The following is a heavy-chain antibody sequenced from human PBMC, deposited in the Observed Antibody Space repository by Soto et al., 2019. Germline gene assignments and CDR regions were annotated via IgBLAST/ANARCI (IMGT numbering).Heavy chain of an antibody. CDR2: ISYDGSNK. Sequence: GGSLRLSCAASGFTFSSYGMHWVRQAPGKGLEWVAVISYDGSNKYYAVSVKGRFTISRDNSKNTLYLQMNSLRAEDTAVYYCARTYYYDSSGYYFDYWGQGT. D-gene: IGHD3-22*01. CDR1: GFTFSSYG. CDR3: ARTYYYDSSGYYFDY. V-gene: IGHV3-30*03. J-gene: IGHJ4*02.